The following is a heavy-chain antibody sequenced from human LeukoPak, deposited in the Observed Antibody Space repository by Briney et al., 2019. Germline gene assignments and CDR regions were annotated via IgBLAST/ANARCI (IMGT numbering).Heavy chain of an antibody. CDR2: IYYSGST. D-gene: IGHD1-26*01. CDR1: GGSFRNYY. Sequence: PSETLSLTCTVSGGSFRNYYWSWIRQPPGMGLEWIEYIYYSGSTNYNPSLKSRVTISVDTSKNQFSLKLSSVTAADTAVYYCARSYSGSYYGPLNDAFDIWGQGTMVTVSS. J-gene: IGHJ3*02. V-gene: IGHV4-59*01. CDR3: ARSYSGSYYGPLNDAFDI.